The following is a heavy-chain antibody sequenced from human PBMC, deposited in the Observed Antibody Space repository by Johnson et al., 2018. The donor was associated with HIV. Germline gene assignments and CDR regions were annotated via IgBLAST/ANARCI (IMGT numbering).Heavy chain of an antibody. CDR2: ISWNSGSI. V-gene: IGHV3-9*01. Sequence: EVQVVESGGGVVQPGRSLRLSCAASGFTFDDYAMHWVRQAPGKGLEWVSGISWNSGSIGYADSVKGRFTISRDNAKNSLYLQMNSLRAEDTALYFCARAYPLGVTLFSAFDIWGQGTMVTVSS. CDR3: ARAYPLGVTLFSAFDI. D-gene: IGHD1-26*01. J-gene: IGHJ3*02. CDR1: GFTFDDYA.